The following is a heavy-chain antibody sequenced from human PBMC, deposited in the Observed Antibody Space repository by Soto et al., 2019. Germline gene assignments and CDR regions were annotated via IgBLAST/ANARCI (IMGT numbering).Heavy chain of an antibody. V-gene: IGHV3-23*01. CDR2: ISGSGGST. CDR1: GFTFSSYA. J-gene: IGHJ5*02. D-gene: IGHD3-10*01. CDR3: AKDPWGSGSYYNEIGWFDP. Sequence: GGSLRLSCAASGFTFSSYAMSWVRQAPGKGLEWVSAISGSGGSTYYADSVKGRFTISRDNSKNTLYLQMNSLRAEDTAVYYCAKDPWGSGSYYNEIGWFDPWGQGTLVTVSS.